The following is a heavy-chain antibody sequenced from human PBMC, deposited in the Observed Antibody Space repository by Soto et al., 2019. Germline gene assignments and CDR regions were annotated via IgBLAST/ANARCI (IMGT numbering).Heavy chain of an antibody. J-gene: IGHJ4*02. CDR2: FEPEDGET. Sequence: ASVKVSCKVSGYTLTELSMHWVRQAPGKGLEWMGGFEPEDGETIYAQKFQGRVTMTEDTSTDTAYMELSSLRSEDTAVYYCARTRGSSWSFDYWGQGTLVTVSS. CDR3: ARTRGSSWSFDY. V-gene: IGHV1-24*01. D-gene: IGHD6-13*01. CDR1: GYTLTELS.